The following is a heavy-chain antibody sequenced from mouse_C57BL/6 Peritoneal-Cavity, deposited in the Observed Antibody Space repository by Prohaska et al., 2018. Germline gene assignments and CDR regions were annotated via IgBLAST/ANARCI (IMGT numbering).Heavy chain of an antibody. D-gene: IGHD2-1*01. CDR1: GYTFTSYW. J-gene: IGHJ1*03. V-gene: IGHV1-69*01. Sequence: QVQLQQPGAELVMPGASVKLYCKASGYTFTSYWMHWVKQRPGQGLERIGEIDPSDSYTNYNQKFKGKATLTVDKSSSTAYMQLRSLTSEDAAVYYCARRGDYGNPYWYFDVWGTGTTVTVSS. CDR2: IDPSDSYT. CDR3: ARRGDYGNPYWYFDV.